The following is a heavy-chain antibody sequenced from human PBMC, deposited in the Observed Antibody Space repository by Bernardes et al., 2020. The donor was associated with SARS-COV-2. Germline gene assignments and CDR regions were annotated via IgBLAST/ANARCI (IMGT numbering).Heavy chain of an antibody. D-gene: IGHD3-22*01. CDR2: INHSGST. J-gene: IGHJ2*01. CDR3: APRKYYDSHFDL. V-gene: IGHV4-34*01. Sequence: SETLSLTCAVYGGSFSGCYWSWIRQPPGKGLEWIGEINHSGSTNYNPSLKSRVTISVDTSKNQFSLKLSSVTAADTAVYYCAPRKYYDSHFDLWGRGTLVTVSS. CDR1: GGSFSGCY.